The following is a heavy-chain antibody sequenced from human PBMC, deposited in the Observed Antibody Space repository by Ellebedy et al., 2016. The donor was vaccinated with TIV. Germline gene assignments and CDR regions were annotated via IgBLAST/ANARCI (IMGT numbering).Heavy chain of an antibody. CDR3: AKGVDDYGPAGFDY. CDR1: GFTFSSYA. D-gene: IGHD4-17*01. CDR2: ISGSGGST. Sequence: GESLKISXAASGFTFSSYAMSWVRQAPGKGLEWVSAISGSGGSTYYADSVKGRFTISRDNSKNTLYLQMNSLRAEDTAVYYCAKGVDDYGPAGFDYWGQGTLVTVSS. J-gene: IGHJ4*02. V-gene: IGHV3-23*01.